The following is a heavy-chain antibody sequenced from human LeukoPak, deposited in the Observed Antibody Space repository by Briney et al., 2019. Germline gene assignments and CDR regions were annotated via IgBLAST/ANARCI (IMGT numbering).Heavy chain of an antibody. Sequence: GGSLRLSCAASGFTFSNAWMSWVRQAPGKGLEWVGRIKSKTDGGTTDYAAPVKGRFTISRDDSKNTLYLQMNSLKTEDTAVYYCANKPSLWQPPPDWGQGTLVTVSS. V-gene: IGHV3-15*01. CDR3: ANKPSLWQPPPD. CDR2: IKSKTDGGTT. CDR1: GFTFSNAW. J-gene: IGHJ4*02. D-gene: IGHD1/OR15-1a*01.